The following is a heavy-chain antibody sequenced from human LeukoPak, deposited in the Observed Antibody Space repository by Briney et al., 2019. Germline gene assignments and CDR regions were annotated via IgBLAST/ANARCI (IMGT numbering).Heavy chain of an antibody. V-gene: IGHV3-74*01. Sequence: PGGSLRLSCAASGFTFSSYWMHWVRQAPGKGLVWVSRITSDGSTTSYADSVKGRFTISRDNAKNTLYLQMNSLRAEDTAVYYCARAGEWYNSGWYGIDYWGQGTLVTVSS. J-gene: IGHJ4*02. D-gene: IGHD6-19*01. CDR2: ITSDGSTT. CDR1: GFTFSSYW. CDR3: ARAGEWYNSGWYGIDY.